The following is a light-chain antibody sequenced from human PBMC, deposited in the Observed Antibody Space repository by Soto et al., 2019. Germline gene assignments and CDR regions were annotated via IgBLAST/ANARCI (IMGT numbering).Light chain of an antibody. CDR1: PSVTNY. V-gene: IGKV3-11*01. J-gene: IGKJ5*01. CDR3: QQRNIGPPVT. CDR2: GAF. Sequence: GLPQSPAPLSLSPGERATLSCRASPSVTNYLAWYQQNPGRAPRLLIYGAFNRATGIPARFSGSGSGTDVTLTISSREPEDFSVYYCQQRNIGPPVTFGQGTRLDIK.